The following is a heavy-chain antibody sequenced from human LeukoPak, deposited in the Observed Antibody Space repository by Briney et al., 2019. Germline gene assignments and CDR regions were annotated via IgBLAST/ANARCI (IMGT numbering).Heavy chain of an antibody. J-gene: IGHJ4*02. CDR3: AKDGGYFDWLPSYFDY. Sequence: GGSLRLSCAASGFTFDDYGMSWVRQAPGKGLEWVAFIRYDGSNKYYADSVKGRFTISRDNSKNTLYLQMNSLRAEDTAVYYCAKDGGYFDWLPSYFDYWGQGTLVTVSS. V-gene: IGHV3-30*02. CDR1: GFTFDDYG. D-gene: IGHD3-9*01. CDR2: IRYDGSNK.